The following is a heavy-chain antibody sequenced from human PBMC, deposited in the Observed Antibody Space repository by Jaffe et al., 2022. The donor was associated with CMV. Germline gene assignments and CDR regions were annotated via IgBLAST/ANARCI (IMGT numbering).Heavy chain of an antibody. D-gene: IGHD4-17*01. V-gene: IGHV3-15*01. CDR3: TGRTFYGDVGYYYYMDV. CDR1: GFTFSNAW. CDR2: IKSKTDGGTT. Sequence: EVQLVESGGGLVKPGGSLRLSCAASGFTFSNAWMSWVRQAPGKGLEWVGRIKSKTDGGTTDYAAPVKGRFTISRDDSKNTLYLQMNSLKTEDTAVYYCTGRTFYGDVGYYYYMDVWGKGTTVTVSS. J-gene: IGHJ6*03.